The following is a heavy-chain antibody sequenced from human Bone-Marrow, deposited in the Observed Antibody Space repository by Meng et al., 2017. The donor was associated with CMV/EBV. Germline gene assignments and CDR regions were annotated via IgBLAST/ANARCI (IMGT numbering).Heavy chain of an antibody. J-gene: IGHJ6*02. CDR3: ARGPLSGSYLGYYYGMDV. CDR1: GYTFTGYY. Sequence: ASVKVSCKASGYTFTGYYMHWVRQAPGQGLEWMGWINPNSGGTNYALKFQGRVTMTRDTSISTAYMELSRLRSDDTAVYYCARGPLSGSYLGYYYGMDVWGQGTTVTVSS. V-gene: IGHV1-2*02. D-gene: IGHD1-26*01. CDR2: INPNSGGT.